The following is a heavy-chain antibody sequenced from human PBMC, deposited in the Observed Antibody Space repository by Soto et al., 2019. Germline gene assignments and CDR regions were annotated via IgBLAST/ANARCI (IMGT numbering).Heavy chain of an antibody. Sequence: SETLSLTCAVYGGSFSGYYWSWIRQPPGKGLEWIGEINHSGSTNYNPSLKSRVTISVDTSKNLFSLKLSSVTAADTAVYYCARAETIFGVVIDYWGQGTLVTVSS. CDR1: GGSFSGYY. CDR3: ARAETIFGVVIDY. J-gene: IGHJ4*02. V-gene: IGHV4-34*01. D-gene: IGHD3-3*01. CDR2: INHSGST.